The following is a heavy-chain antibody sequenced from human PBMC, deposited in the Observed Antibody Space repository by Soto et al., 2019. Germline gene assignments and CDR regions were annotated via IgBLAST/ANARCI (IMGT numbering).Heavy chain of an antibody. J-gene: IGHJ4*01. V-gene: IGHV2-5*02. CDR3: SQRLCGSSCYWDVCYFDS. D-gene: IGHD2-15*01. CDR1: GFSLSTSGVG. CDR2: IYWDDDK. Sequence: SGPTLVNPTQTLTLTCTFSGFSLSTSGVGVGWIRQPPGKALECLALIYWDDDKRYSPSLKSRLTITKDTSKNQVVLTMTNMDPADTVTYYCSQRLCGSSCYWDVCYFDSWGHGTLVTASS.